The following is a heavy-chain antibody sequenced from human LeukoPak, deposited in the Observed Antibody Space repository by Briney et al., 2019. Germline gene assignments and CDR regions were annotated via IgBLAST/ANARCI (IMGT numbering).Heavy chain of an antibody. J-gene: IGHJ4*02. Sequence: SETLSLTCTVSGGSISSYYWSWIRQPLGKGLEWIGYTYYSGSTNYNPSLKSRVTISVDTSKNQFSLKLSSVTAADTAVYYCAREMESSSWSYYFDYWGQGTLVTVSS. D-gene: IGHD6-13*01. CDR2: TYYSGST. V-gene: IGHV4-59*01. CDR1: GGSISSYY. CDR3: AREMESSSWSYYFDY.